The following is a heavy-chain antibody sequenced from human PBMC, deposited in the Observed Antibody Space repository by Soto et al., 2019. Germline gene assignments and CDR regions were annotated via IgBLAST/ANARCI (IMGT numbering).Heavy chain of an antibody. J-gene: IGHJ4*02. Sequence: EVQLVESGGGLVKPGGSLRLSCAATGYTFSNAWMNWVRQAPGKGLEWVGRIKSKSDGGTTDYAAPVKGRFTISRDDSTNTLYLQMNSLKPEGTAVYYCFTWGGQKWGQGTLVTVSS. CDR2: IKSKSDGGTT. CDR3: FTWGGQK. CDR1: GYTFSNAW. V-gene: IGHV3-15*07. D-gene: IGHD3-16*01.